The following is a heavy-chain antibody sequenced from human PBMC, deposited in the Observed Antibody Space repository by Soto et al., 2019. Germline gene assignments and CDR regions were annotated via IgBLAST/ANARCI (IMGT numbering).Heavy chain of an antibody. J-gene: IGHJ5*02. D-gene: IGHD3-9*01. V-gene: IGHV4-39*01. CDR1: GGSISSSSYY. Sequence: PSETLSLTCTVSGGSISSSSYYWGWIRQPPGKGLEWIGSIYYSGSTYYNPSLKSRVTISVDTSKNQFSLKLSSVTAADTAVYYCARHSRGLYDILTGYYSWGQETLVTV. CDR2: IYYSGST. CDR3: ARHSRGLYDILTGYYS.